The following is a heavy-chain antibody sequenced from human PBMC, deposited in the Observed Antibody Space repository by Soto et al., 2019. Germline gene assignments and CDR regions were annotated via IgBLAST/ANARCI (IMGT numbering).Heavy chain of an antibody. CDR2: ISYDGNNK. J-gene: IGHJ4*02. D-gene: IGHD2-2*01. CDR3: AKGTYCSSTNCYVMFHGFDY. CDR1: GLTFSSYG. V-gene: IGHV3-30*18. Sequence: GVSLRLSCAVSGLTFSSYGMHWVRQAPGKGLEWVAIISYDGNNKYYADSVKGRFTISRDNSKNTLYLQMNSLRAEDTAVYYCAKGTYCSSTNCYVMFHGFDYWGQGTLVNVSS.